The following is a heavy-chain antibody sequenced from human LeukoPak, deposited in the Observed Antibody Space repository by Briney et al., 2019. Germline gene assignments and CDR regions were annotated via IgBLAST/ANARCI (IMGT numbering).Heavy chain of an antibody. V-gene: IGHV3-53*04. CDR3: ARGAGDDTSGSRMKGDFDY. CDR1: GFTVSNKY. Sequence: GGSLRLSCAASGFTVSNKYMSCVRQALGKGLEWVSVIYSGGTTYYADSVKGRFTISRHIPRNTLYLQMNSLRAEDTAVYYCARGAGDDTSGSRMKGDFDYWGQGTLVTVSS. CDR2: IYSGGTT. D-gene: IGHD3-22*01. J-gene: IGHJ4*02.